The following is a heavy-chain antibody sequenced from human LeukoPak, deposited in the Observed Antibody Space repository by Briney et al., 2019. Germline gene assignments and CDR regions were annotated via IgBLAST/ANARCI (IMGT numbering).Heavy chain of an antibody. CDR1: GYRFTRYW. CDR2: IYPGDSDT. J-gene: IGHJ4*02. V-gene: IGHV5-51*01. D-gene: IGHD2-15*01. Sequence: GESLKISCKGSGYRFTRYWIGWVRQMPGKDLEWMGIIYPGDSDTRYSPSFQGQVTISADKSISTAYLQWSSLKASDTAMYYCARHPYCSGGSCYPPEDYWGQGTLVTVSS. CDR3: ARHPYCSGGSCYPPEDY.